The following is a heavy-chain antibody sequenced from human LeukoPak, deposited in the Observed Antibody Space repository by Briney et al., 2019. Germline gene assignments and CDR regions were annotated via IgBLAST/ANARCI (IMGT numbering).Heavy chain of an antibody. CDR1: GYTFTDFY. CDR3: ARGSHSGGPIPNFDY. D-gene: IGHD3-16*01. CDR2: TNPKSGGK. J-gene: IGHJ4*02. V-gene: IGHV1-2*02. Sequence: ASVKVSCKASGYTFTDFYVHWVRQAPGQGLEWMGWTNPKSGGKNYAQKFQGRVTMTWDTTIRTAYMELSTLRSDDTAVYYCARGSHSGGPIPNFDYWGQGTLVTVSS.